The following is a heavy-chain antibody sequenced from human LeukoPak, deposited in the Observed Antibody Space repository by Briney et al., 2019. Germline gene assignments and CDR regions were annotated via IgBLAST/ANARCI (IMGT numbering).Heavy chain of an antibody. D-gene: IGHD3-16*01. CDR3: ASGTLGTFDY. CDR1: GLTVSSNH. CDR2: IYSGGNT. J-gene: IGHJ4*02. Sequence: GGSLRLSCALSGLTVSSNHISWVRQAPGKGLEWVLVIYSGGNTYYADSVKGRFTISRDNSKDTVYLQMSSLRAEDTAVFYCASGTLGTFDYWGQGTLVTVSS. V-gene: IGHV3-66*01.